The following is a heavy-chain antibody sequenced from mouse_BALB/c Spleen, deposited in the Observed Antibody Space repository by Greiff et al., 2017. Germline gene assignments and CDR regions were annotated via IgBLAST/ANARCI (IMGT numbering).Heavy chain of an antibody. V-gene: IGHV5-17*02. CDR2: ISSGSSTI. CDR3: ARRTDYLYYFDY. D-gene: IGHD2-4*01. CDR1: GFTFSSFG. J-gene: IGHJ2*01. Sequence: VQLKESGGGLVQPGGSRKLSCAASGFTFSSFGMHWVRQAPEKGLEWVAYISSGSSTIYYADTVKGRFTISRDNPKNTLFLQMTSLRSEDTAMYYCARRTDYLYYFDYWGQGTTLTVSS.